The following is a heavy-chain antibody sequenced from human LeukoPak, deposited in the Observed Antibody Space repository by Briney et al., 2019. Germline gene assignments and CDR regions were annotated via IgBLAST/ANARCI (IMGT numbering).Heavy chain of an antibody. CDR1: GGSISSGGYF. V-gene: IGHV4-31*03. J-gene: IGHJ5*02. CDR3: ARVRDGDYGYIGFDP. CDR2: IYYTGST. D-gene: IGHD4-17*01. Sequence: SETLSLTCTVSGGSISSGGYFWTWIRQHPGKGLEWIGHIYYTGSTYYNPSLKSRVTISVDTSKNQFSLKLSSVTAADTAVYHCARVRDGDYGYIGFDPWGQGTLVTVSS.